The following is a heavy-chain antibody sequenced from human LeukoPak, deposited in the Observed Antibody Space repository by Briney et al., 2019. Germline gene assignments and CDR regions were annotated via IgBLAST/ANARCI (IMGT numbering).Heavy chain of an antibody. D-gene: IGHD2-21*01. CDR2: IWFDGSKE. CDR1: GFTFRSYG. Sequence: PGRSLRLSCSASGFTFRSYGMHWVRQAPGKGLEWVAVIWFDGSKEYYADSAKGRFTTSRDNSKNTLYLQMNSLRAEDTAVYYCAREAKGFGGDSRDNAFDIWGQGTMVTVSS. V-gene: IGHV3-33*01. J-gene: IGHJ3*02. CDR3: AREAKGFGGDSRDNAFDI.